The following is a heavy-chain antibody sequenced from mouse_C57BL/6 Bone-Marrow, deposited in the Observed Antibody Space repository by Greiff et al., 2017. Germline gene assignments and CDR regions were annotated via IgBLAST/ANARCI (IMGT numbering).Heavy chain of an antibody. J-gene: IGHJ3*01. Sequence: QVQLQQPGAELVKPGASVKMSCKASGYTFTSYWITWVKQRPGQGLEWIGYIYPGSGSTNYNETFKGKATLTVDTSSSTAYMQLSSLTSEDSAVYYCGRWGVREAWFAYWGQGTLVTVSA. V-gene: IGHV1-55*01. CDR2: IYPGSGST. CDR3: GRWGVREAWFAY. CDR1: GYTFTSYW.